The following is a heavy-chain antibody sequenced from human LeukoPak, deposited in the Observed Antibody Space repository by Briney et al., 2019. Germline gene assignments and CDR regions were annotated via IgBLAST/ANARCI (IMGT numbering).Heavy chain of an antibody. CDR3: VRETITMMIVAPAPYFEL. J-gene: IGHJ2*01. V-gene: IGHV4-4*07. D-gene: IGHD3-22*01. CDR1: GGSICSHY. Sequence: SETLSLTCTVSGGSICSHYWRCIRQPAGKGLEWIGGIYTSGSTNYNPSLKSRVTISVDKSKNQFYLKLSSVTAADTAVYYCVRETITMMIVAPAPYFELWGRSTLVTVSS. CDR2: IYTSGST.